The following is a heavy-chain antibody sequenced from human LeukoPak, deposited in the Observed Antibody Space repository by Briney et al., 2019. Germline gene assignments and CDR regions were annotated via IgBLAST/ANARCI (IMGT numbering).Heavy chain of an antibody. Sequence: GGSLRLSCAASGFTFGSYAMSWVRQAPGKGLEWVSSISGSSDNIYYANSVKGRFTISRDYSKNTLYLQMNSLRAEDTAVYYCAKLKGGIVVGSYWYFDLWGRGTLVTVSS. J-gene: IGHJ2*01. CDR1: GFTFGSYA. V-gene: IGHV3-23*01. D-gene: IGHD2-2*01. CDR2: ISGSSDNI. CDR3: AKLKGGIVVGSYWYFDL.